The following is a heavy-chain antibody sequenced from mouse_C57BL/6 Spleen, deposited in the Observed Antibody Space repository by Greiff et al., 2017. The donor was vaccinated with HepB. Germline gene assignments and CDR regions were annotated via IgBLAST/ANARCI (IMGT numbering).Heavy chain of an antibody. CDR1: GFTFSDYG. V-gene: IGHV5-17*01. D-gene: IGHD1-1*01. CDR2: ISSGSSTI. J-gene: IGHJ4*01. Sequence: DVKLVDSGGGLVKPGGSLKLSCAASGFTFSDYGMHWVRQAPEKGLEWVAYISSGSSTIYYADTVKGRFTISRDNAKNTLFLQMTSLRSEDTAMYYCARGEPYYYYAMDYWGQGTSVTVSS. CDR3: ARGEPYYYYAMDY.